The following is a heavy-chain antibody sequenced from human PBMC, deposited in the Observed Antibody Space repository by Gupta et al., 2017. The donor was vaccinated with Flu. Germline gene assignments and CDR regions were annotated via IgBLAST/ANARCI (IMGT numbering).Heavy chain of an antibody. D-gene: IGHD6-19*01. CDR1: GGSISSGSYY. V-gene: IGHV4-61*02. Sequence: QVQLQESGPGLVKPSQTLSLTCTVSGGSISSGSYYWSWIRQPAGKGLEWIGRIYTSGSTNYNPSLKSRVTISVDTSKNQFSLKLSSVTAADTAVYYCARVMRSSGWSMPAPWGQGTLVTVSS. CDR2: IYTSGST. J-gene: IGHJ5*02. CDR3: ARVMRSSGWSMPAP.